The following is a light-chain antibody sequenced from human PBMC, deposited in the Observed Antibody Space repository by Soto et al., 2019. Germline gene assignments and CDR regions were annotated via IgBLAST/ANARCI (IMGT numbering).Light chain of an antibody. V-gene: IGKV1-5*01. Sequence: DIQMTQSPSTLSASVGDRVTITCRASPNISSWLAWYQQKPGKPPRFLIYDASTLDSGVPSRFSGSGSGTEFTLPISSLQPDDFATYYCQQYNSYSWTFGQGTKVEIK. J-gene: IGKJ1*01. CDR2: DAS. CDR1: PNISSW. CDR3: QQYNSYSWT.